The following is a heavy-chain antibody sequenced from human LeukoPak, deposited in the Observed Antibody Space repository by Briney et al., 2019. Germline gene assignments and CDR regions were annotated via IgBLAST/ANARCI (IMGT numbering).Heavy chain of an antibody. V-gene: IGHV1-46*03. CDR3: ARVGQLVFDY. D-gene: IGHD6-6*01. J-gene: IGHJ4*02. CDR1: GYTCANGY. CDR2: INPGDGST. Sequence: GASVKVSCKTSGYTCANGYLHWVRQAPGQGLEWVGIINPGDGSTKYAQKFQGRVTMTRDTSTSTVYMELSILGSEDTAVYYCARVGQLVFDYWGQGTLVTVSS.